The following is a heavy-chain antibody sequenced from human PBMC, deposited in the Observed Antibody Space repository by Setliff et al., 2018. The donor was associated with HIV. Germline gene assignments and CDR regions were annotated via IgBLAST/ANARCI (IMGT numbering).Heavy chain of an antibody. V-gene: IGHV3-74*01. CDR3: ARGSGYYYFDN. CDR2: INTDGSST. J-gene: IGHJ4*02. D-gene: IGHD3-22*01. Sequence: PGGSLRLSCAASGFSFSSYWMHWVRQAPGKGLVWVSRINTDGSSTSYADSVKGRFTISRDNAKNTLYLQMNSLRAEDTAVYYCARGSGYYYFDNWGQGALVTVSS. CDR1: GFSFSSYW.